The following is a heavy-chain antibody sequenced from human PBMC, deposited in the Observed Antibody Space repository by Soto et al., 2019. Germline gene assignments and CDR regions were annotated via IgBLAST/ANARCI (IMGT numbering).Heavy chain of an antibody. Sequence: PGGSLRLSCAASGFTFSSYGMHWVRQAPGKGLEWVAVISYDGSNKYYADSVKGRFTISRDNSKNTLYLQMNSLRAEDTAVYYCAKDGFAYDATYYFDYWGQGTLVTVSS. CDR2: ISYDGSNK. V-gene: IGHV3-30*18. J-gene: IGHJ4*02. CDR3: AKDGFAYDATYYFDY. CDR1: GFTFSSYG. D-gene: IGHD3-10*01.